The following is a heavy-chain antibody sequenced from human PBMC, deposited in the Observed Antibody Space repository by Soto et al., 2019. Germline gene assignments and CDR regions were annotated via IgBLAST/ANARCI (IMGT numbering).Heavy chain of an antibody. Sequence: EVQLSESGGGLVQPGGSLRLSCAASGFTFSGYAMNWVRQAPGKGLEWVSGISANGDRTSYADYVRGRFTISRDNSRNTMYVQMNSLRADDSAMYDCVRNFDGTSSVFDDWGHGTLVTVYS. J-gene: IGHJ4*01. CDR2: ISANGDRT. CDR1: GFTFSGYA. D-gene: IGHD1-7*01. CDR3: VRNFDGTSSVFDD. V-gene: IGHV3-23*01.